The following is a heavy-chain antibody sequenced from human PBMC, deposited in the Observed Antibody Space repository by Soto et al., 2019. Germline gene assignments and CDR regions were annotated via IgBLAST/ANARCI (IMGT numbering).Heavy chain of an antibody. Sequence: PLETLSLTCTVSGGSVSSGSYYWSWIRQPPGKGLEWIGYIYYSGSTNYNPSLKSRVTISVDTSKNQFSLKLSSVTAADTAAYYCARDSMVRGVTGYYYYGMDVWGQGTTVTVSS. V-gene: IGHV4-61*01. CDR2: IYYSGST. CDR1: GGSVSSGSYY. J-gene: IGHJ6*02. D-gene: IGHD3-10*01. CDR3: ARDSMVRGVTGYYYYGMDV.